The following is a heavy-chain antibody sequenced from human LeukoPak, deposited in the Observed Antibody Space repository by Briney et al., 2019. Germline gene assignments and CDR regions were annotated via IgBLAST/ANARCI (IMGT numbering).Heavy chain of an antibody. V-gene: IGHV1-2*06. CDR2: INPNSGGT. D-gene: IGHD6-6*01. Sequence: ASVKVSCKASGYTFTGYYMHWVRQAPGQGLEWMGRINPNSGGTNYAQKFQGRVTMTRDTSISTAYMALSRLRSDDTAVYYCARAHQYSSSFYPLLNFDYWGQGTLVTVSS. J-gene: IGHJ4*02. CDR3: ARAHQYSSSFYPLLNFDY. CDR1: GYTFTGYY.